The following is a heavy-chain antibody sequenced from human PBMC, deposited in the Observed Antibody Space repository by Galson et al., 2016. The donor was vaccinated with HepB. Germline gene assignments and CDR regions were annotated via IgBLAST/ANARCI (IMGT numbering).Heavy chain of an antibody. D-gene: IGHD6-19*01. J-gene: IGHJ5*02. CDR1: GDSVSRRGAT. CDR2: TYYRSKWYN. V-gene: IGHV6-1*01. CDR3: ARVTVAGTGGFDP. Sequence: CAISGDSVSRRGATWNWIRQSPSRGLEWLGRTYYRSKWYNDYAVSVKSRITINPDTSKNQFSLQLNSVTPEDTAVYYCARVTVAGTGGFDPWGQGTLVTVSS.